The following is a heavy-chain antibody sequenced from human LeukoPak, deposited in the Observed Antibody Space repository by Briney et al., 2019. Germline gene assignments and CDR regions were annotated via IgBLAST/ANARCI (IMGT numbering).Heavy chain of an antibody. CDR3: ATADWEYFYFDS. J-gene: IGHJ4*02. V-gene: IGHV4-31*03. CDR2: TSYRGGA. CDR1: GASVSGGGYY. Sequence: SETLSLTCTVSGASVSGGGYYWSWIRQHPGQGLEWIGYTSYRGGAYYNPSLMSRILMSVVISQNQFSLQMGDVTAADTAVYFCATADWEYFYFDSWGQGALVAVSS. D-gene: IGHD1-26*01.